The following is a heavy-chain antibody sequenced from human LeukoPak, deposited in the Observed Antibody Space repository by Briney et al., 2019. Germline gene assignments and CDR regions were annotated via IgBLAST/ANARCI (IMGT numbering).Heavy chain of an antibody. V-gene: IGHV6-1*01. CDR1: GDSVSSNSVT. Sequence: SQTLSLTCAISGDSVSSNSVTWNWIRQTPSRGLEWLGRTYYRSTWYNDYAVSVRGRITVNPDTSKNQFSLHLNSVTPEDTAVYYCARRLTQYDCFDPWGQGILVTVSS. CDR3: ARRLTQYDCFDP. CDR2: TYYRSTWYN. J-gene: IGHJ5*02. D-gene: IGHD2-2*01.